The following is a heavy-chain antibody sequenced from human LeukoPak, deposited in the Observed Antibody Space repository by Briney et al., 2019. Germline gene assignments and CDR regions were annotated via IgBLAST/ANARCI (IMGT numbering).Heavy chain of an antibody. V-gene: IGHV1-24*01. CDR1: GYTFTSYY. J-gene: IGHJ4*02. D-gene: IGHD3-10*02. Sequence: ASVRVSCKASGYTFTSYYMHWVRQAPGKGLEWMGGFDPEDGVTIYAQKFQGRVTMTDDTATDTAYMELSSLISEDTAVYYCATVQSEWMFSFDFWGQGTLVAVSS. CDR2: FDPEDGVT. CDR3: ATVQSEWMFSFDF.